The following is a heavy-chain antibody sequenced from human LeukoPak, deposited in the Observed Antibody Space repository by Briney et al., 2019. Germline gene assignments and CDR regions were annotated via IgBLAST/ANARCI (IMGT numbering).Heavy chain of an antibody. Sequence: SETLSLTCTVSGGSIGSSSYYWGWIRQPPGKGLEWVGSVYYSGSTNYNPSLKSRVTISVDTSKNQFSLKLSSVTAADTAVYYCARGRLARAPYFDYWGQGTLVIVSS. D-gene: IGHD3-9*01. CDR3: ARGRLARAPYFDY. CDR2: VYYSGST. V-gene: IGHV4-39*07. CDR1: GGSIGSSSYY. J-gene: IGHJ4*02.